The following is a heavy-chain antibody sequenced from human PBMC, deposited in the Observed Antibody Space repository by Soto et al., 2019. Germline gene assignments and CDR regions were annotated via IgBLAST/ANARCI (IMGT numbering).Heavy chain of an antibody. CDR2: ISGSGGST. CDR1: GFTFSSYW. J-gene: IGHJ4*02. V-gene: IGHV3-23*01. Sequence: PGGSLRLSCAACGFTFSSYWMSGVRQAPGKGLEWVSAISGSGGSTYYADSVKGRFTISRDNSKNTLYLQMNSLRAEDTAVYYCAKKPPPIWSSSWPNYFDYWGQGTLVTVSS. CDR3: AKKPPPIWSSSWPNYFDY. D-gene: IGHD6-13*01.